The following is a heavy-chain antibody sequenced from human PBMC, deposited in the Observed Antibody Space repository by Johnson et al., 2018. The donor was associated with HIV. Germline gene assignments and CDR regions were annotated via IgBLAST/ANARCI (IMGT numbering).Heavy chain of an antibody. J-gene: IGHJ3*02. D-gene: IGHD3-10*01. CDR2: TQYDGSNK. CDR1: GFSFSSYG. V-gene: IGHV3-30*02. CDR3: ARDSFFEELNAFDI. Sequence: QMQLVESGGGVVQPGGSLRLSCVASGFSFSSYGIHWVRQAPGKGLEWVAFTQYDGSNKYYADSVKGRFTISRDNSRKTLYLQMNSLRAEDTAVYYCARDSFFEELNAFDIWGQGTMVTVSS.